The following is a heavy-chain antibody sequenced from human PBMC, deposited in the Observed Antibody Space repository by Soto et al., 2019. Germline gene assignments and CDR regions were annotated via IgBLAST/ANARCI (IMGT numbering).Heavy chain of an antibody. CDR3: ARTPERYFDWSWHYYYGMDV. D-gene: IGHD3-9*01. CDR1: GGSISSYY. CDR2: IYYSGST. V-gene: IGHV4-59*06. J-gene: IGHJ6*02. Sequence: PSETLSLTCAVSGGSISSYYWSWIRQPPGKGLEWIGYIYYSGSTYYNPSLKSRVTISVDTSKNQFSLKLSSVTAADTAVYYCARTPERYFDWSWHYYYGMDVWGQGTTVTVSS.